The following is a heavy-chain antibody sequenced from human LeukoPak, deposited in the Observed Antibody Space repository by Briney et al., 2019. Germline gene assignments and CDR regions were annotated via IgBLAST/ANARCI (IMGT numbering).Heavy chain of an antibody. V-gene: IGHV3-30*03. CDR1: GFTFSSYG. CDR3: ARDVGVTVFDY. CDR2: ISYDGSNK. J-gene: IGHJ4*02. Sequence: GGSLRLSCAASGFTFSSYGMHWVRQAPGKGLEWVAVISYDGSNKYYADSVKGRFTISRDNSKNTLYLQMNSLRAEDTAVYYCARDVGVTVFDYWGQGTLVTVSS. D-gene: IGHD3-16*02.